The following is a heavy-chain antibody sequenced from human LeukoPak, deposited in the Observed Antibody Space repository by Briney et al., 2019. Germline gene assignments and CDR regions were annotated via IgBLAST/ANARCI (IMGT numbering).Heavy chain of an antibody. D-gene: IGHD6-19*01. V-gene: IGHV3-74*01. J-gene: IGHJ4*02. Sequence: GGSLRLSWAASGFTFSKYWMLWVRQAPGKGLESVSRINTDGTVTTYADSVKGRFTVSRDNADNTMFLQMNSVRDEDTAVYYCATKQWLAPPPDSWGQGTPVTVSS. CDR3: ATKQWLAPPPDS. CDR2: INTDGTVT. CDR1: GFTFSKYW.